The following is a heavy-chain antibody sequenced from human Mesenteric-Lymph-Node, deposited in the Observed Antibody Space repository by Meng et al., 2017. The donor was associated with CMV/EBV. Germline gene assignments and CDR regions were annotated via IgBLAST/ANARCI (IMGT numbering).Heavy chain of an antibody. V-gene: IGHV3-30*04. CDR1: GFNSYNYA. Sequence: GGSLRLSCTVSGFNSYNYALHWVRQAPGKGLEWVALISNDGRITFYADSVKGRFTVSRDNSKNTLYVQMNSLRAEDTAVYYCARIGGHASSWYSLDSWGQGTLVTVSS. CDR3: ARIGGHASSWYSLDS. D-gene: IGHD6-13*01. J-gene: IGHJ4*02. CDR2: ISNDGRIT.